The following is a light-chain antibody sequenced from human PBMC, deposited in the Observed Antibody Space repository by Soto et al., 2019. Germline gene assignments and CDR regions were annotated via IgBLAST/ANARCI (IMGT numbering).Light chain of an antibody. V-gene: IGKV3-15*01. CDR2: GAS. CDR3: QQYNNRWA. Sequence: EIVMTQSPATLSVSPGERATLSCRASQSVSSNLAWYQQKPGQAPRLLIYGASTRATGIPARFSGSGSGTKFTLTFSSLQSEDFAVYYCQQYNNRWAFGKGTK. CDR1: QSVSSN. J-gene: IGKJ1*01.